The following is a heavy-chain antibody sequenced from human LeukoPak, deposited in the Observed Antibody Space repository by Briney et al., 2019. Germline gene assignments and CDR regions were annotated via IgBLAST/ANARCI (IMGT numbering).Heavy chain of an antibody. D-gene: IGHD4-17*01. J-gene: IGHJ3*02. Sequence: ASVKVSCKVSGYTLTDLSMHWVRQAPGKGPEWMGGFDPEDGKTIYTQKFQVRLTMTEDPSTDTAYMELSSLRSEDTAVYYCARVATVNDDAFDIWGQGTMVTVSS. CDR1: GYTLTDLS. CDR2: FDPEDGKT. CDR3: ARVATVNDDAFDI. V-gene: IGHV1-24*01.